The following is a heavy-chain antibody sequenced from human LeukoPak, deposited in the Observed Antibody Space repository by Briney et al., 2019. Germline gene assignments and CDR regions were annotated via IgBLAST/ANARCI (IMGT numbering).Heavy chain of an antibody. CDR2: MNPNSGNT. Sequence: ASVKVSCKASGYTFTSYDINWVRQATGQGLEWMGWMNPNSGNTGYAQKFQGRVTITRNTSISTAYMELSSLRSEDTAVYYCARGRSGYLNYYHYYYMDVWGKGTTVTVSS. V-gene: IGHV1-8*03. CDR3: ARGRSGYLNYYHYYYMDV. D-gene: IGHD6-25*01. CDR1: GYTFTSYD. J-gene: IGHJ6*03.